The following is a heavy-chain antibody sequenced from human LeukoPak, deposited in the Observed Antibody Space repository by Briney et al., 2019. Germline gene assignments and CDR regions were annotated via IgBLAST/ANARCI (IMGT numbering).Heavy chain of an antibody. D-gene: IGHD3-3*01. CDR2: INPSGGGT. V-gene: IGHV1-46*01. CDR3: ARLFGFWSGYLHDAFDI. J-gene: IGHJ3*02. Sequence: ASVKVSCKASGYTFTSYYMHWVRQAPGQGLEWMGIINPSGGGTSYAQKFQGRVTITADKSTSTAYMELSSLRSEDTAVYYCARLFGFWSGYLHDAFDIWGQGTMVTVSS. CDR1: GYTFTSYY.